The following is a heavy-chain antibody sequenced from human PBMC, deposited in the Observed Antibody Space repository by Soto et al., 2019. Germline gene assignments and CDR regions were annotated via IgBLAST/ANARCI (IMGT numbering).Heavy chain of an antibody. V-gene: IGHV1-18*01. CDR3: ARDARSMSGWTNWFDP. D-gene: IGHD6-19*01. CDR2: ISAYNGNT. Sequence: ASAEVSCEDCGYAFTSYGIWWVCQSPGQGLEWMGWISAYNGNTNYAQKLQGRVTMTTDTSTSTAYMELRSLRSDDTAVYYCARDARSMSGWTNWFDPWGQGTLVTVSS. J-gene: IGHJ5*02. CDR1: GYAFTSYG.